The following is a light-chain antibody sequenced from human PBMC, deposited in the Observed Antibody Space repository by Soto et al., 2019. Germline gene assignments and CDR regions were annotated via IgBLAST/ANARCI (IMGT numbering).Light chain of an antibody. V-gene: IGLV3-21*02. CDR2: ADG. CDR1: IIGSKS. J-gene: IGLJ3*02. CDR3: QVWDFVTE. Sequence: SYELTQPPSVAVALGQAATITCGGYIIGSKSVHWYQQKPGQAPLLVIYADGDRPSGIPERFSGSNSGNTATLTISTVEAGDEAVYYCQVWDFVTEFGGGTKLTVL.